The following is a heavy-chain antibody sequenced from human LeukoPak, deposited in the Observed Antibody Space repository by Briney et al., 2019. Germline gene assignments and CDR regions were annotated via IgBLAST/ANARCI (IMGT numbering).Heavy chain of an antibody. CDR1: GFTFSSYA. CDR2: IKQDGSEK. J-gene: IGHJ4*02. CDR3: ARGKGRFDY. Sequence: TGGSLRLSCAASGFTFSSYAMSWVRQAPGKGLEWVANIKQDGSEKYYVDSVKGRFTISRDNAKNSLYLQMNSLRAEDTAVYYCARGKGRFDYWGQGTLVTVSS. V-gene: IGHV3-7*01.